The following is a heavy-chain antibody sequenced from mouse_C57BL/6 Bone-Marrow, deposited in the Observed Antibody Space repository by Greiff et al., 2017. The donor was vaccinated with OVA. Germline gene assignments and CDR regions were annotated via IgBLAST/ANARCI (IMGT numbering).Heavy chain of an antibody. CDR3: ARKGTKAWFAY. V-gene: IGHV1-55*01. CDR2: IYPGSGST. D-gene: IGHD3-3*01. Sequence: QVQLQQSGAELVKPGASVKMSCKASGYTFTSYWITWVKQRPGQGLEWIGDIYPGSGSTNYNEKFKSKATLTVDTSSSTDYMQLSSLTSEDSAVYYCARKGTKAWFAYWGQGTLVTVSA. J-gene: IGHJ3*01. CDR1: GYTFTSYW.